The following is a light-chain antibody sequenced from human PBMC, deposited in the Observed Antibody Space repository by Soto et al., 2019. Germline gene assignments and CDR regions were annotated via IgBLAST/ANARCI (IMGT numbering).Light chain of an antibody. V-gene: IGKV3-15*01. CDR1: QSVSSN. Sequence: EIVMTQSPATLSVSPGERATLSCRASQSVSSNLAWYQQKPGQAPRLLIYGASTRATGIPARFSGSGSGTEFTLTISSLQSEDFAVYYGQQYNNWPGTFGQGPKVEIK. CDR2: GAS. CDR3: QQYNNWPGT. J-gene: IGKJ1*01.